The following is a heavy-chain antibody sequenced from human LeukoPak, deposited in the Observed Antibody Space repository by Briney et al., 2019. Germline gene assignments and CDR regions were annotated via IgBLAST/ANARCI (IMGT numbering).Heavy chain of an antibody. CDR3: ARGDIVVVVAATPGSYWFDP. D-gene: IGHD2-15*01. Sequence: ASVKVSCKASGYTFSGHYMHWVRQAPGQGLEWMGWIKPSSGATNYAQKFQGRVTMTRDTSISTAYMELSRLRSDDTAVYYCARGDIVVVVAATPGSYWFDPWGQGTLVTVSS. CDR2: IKPSSGAT. CDR1: GYTFSGHY. J-gene: IGHJ5*02. V-gene: IGHV1-2*02.